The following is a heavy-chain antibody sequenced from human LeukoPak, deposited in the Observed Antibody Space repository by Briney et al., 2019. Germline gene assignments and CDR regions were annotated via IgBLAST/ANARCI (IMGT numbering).Heavy chain of an antibody. Sequence: SETLSLTCTVSGGSIRSYYWSWIRQPPGKGLEWIAYIYYSGSTNYNPSLKSRVTISVDTSKNQFSLKLSSVTAADTAVYYCARDQYYYDSSGYYRIDYWGQGTLVTVSS. CDR2: IYYSGST. V-gene: IGHV4-59*12. D-gene: IGHD3-22*01. CDR1: GGSIRSYY. CDR3: ARDQYYYDSSGYYRIDY. J-gene: IGHJ4*02.